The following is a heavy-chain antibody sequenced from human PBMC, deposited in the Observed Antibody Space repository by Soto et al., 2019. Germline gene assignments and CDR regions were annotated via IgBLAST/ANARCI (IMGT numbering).Heavy chain of an antibody. CDR1: GFTFSNYW. J-gene: IGHJ6*01. CDR2: IKGDGSRI. Sequence: EVPLVESGGGLVQPGGSLRLSCAASGFTFSNYWIHWVRQAPGKGLVWVSRIKGDGSRIDYADSVKGRFTISRDNAKNTVYVQMNSLGDEDAAVYYCARGIPGYYGKDVWGQGTTVTVSS. D-gene: IGHD2-2*02. CDR3: ARGIPGYYGKDV. V-gene: IGHV3-74*01.